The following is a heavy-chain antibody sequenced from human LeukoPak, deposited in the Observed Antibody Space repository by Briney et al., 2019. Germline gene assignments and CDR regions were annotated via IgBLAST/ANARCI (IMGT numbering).Heavy chain of an antibody. CDR2: IYSGGST. CDR1: GFTVSSNY. V-gene: IGHV3-66*01. D-gene: IGHD5-18*01. CDR3: AKLRGYSYGYPLPLGE. Sequence: GGSLRLSCAASGFTVSSNYMSWVRQAPGKGLEWVSVIYSGGSTYYADSVKGRFTISRDNSKNTLYLQMNSLRAEDTAVYYCAKLRGYSYGYPLPLGEWGQGTLVTVSS. J-gene: IGHJ4*02.